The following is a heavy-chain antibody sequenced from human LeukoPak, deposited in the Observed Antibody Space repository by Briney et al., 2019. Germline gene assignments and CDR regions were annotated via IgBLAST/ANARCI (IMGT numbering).Heavy chain of an antibody. CDR3: AKEVVATIPPL. CDR1: GFTLNNCA. CDR2: IDTKGTRT. J-gene: IGHJ4*02. D-gene: IGHD5-12*01. Sequence: GGSLRLSCAAPGFTLNNCAMTWVRQAPGKGLEWVSGIDTKGTRTYYADSVKGRFTISRDNSKNTLFLQMNSLRAEDTAVYYCAKEVVATIPPLWGQGTLVTVSS. V-gene: IGHV3-23*01.